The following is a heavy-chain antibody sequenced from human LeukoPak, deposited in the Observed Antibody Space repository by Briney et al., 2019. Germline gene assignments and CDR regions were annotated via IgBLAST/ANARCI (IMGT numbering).Heavy chain of an antibody. J-gene: IGHJ3*02. CDR2: IIPLIGAP. D-gene: IGHD3-10*01. V-gene: IGHV1-69*06. Sequence: SVKVSCKASGYTFTSYGISWLRQAPGQGPEWMGGIIPLIGAPKYARAFQDRVTITADKSTSTTYMELRSLRSEDTAVYYCARGVLLETFDIWGQGTMVTVSS. CDR3: ARGVLLETFDI. CDR1: GYTFTSYG.